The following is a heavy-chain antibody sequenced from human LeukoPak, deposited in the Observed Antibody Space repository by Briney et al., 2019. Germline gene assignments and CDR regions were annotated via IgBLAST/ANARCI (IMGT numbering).Heavy chain of an antibody. J-gene: IGHJ4*02. CDR3: AKELFNWNYGALGFDY. CDR2: VSGDGGST. V-gene: IGHV3-43*02. Sequence: GGSLRLSCPASGFTFDDYAMHWVRQAPGKGLEWVSLVSGDGGSTYYADSVKGRFTISRDNSKNSLYLQMNSLRTEDTALYYCAKELFNWNYGALGFDYWGQGTLVIVSS. D-gene: IGHD1-7*01. CDR1: GFTFDDYA.